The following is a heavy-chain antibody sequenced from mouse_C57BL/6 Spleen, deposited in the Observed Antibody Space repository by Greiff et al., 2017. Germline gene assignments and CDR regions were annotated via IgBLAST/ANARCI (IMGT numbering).Heavy chain of an antibody. CDR3: ARQGELRGFAY. J-gene: IGHJ3*01. CDR2: ISSGGSYT. Sequence: EVQLVESGGDLVKPGGSLKLSCAASGFTFSSYGMSWVRQTPDKRLEWVATISSGGSYTYYPDSVKGRFTLSRDNAKNTLYLQMSRLKSEDTAVYYCARQGELRGFAYWGQGTLVTVSA. D-gene: IGHD1-1*01. CDR1: GFTFSSYG. V-gene: IGHV5-6*01.